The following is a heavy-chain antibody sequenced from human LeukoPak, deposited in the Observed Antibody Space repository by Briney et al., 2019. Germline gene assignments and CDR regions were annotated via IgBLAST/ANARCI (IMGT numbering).Heavy chain of an antibody. V-gene: IGHV3-21*01. CDR3: ARDLAGHYYGSGSSFDY. D-gene: IGHD3-10*01. Sequence: KAGGSLRLSCAASGFTFSSYSMNWVRQAPGKGLEWVSSISSSSSYIYYADSVKGRFTISRDNAKNSLYLQMNSLRAEDTAVYYCARDLAGHYYGSGSSFDYWGQETLVTVS. CDR1: GFTFSSYS. J-gene: IGHJ4*02. CDR2: ISSSSSYI.